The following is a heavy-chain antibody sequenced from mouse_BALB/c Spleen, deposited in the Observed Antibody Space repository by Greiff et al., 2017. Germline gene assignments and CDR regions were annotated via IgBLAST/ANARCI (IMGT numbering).Heavy chain of an antibody. D-gene: IGHD1-1*01. CDR3: ARLGYYYGLYYAMDY. J-gene: IGHJ4*01. V-gene: IGHV5-17*02. Sequence: DVKLVESGGGLVQPGGSRKLSCAASGFTFSRFGMHWVRQAPEKGLEWVAYISSGSSTIYYADTVKGRFTISRDNPKNTLFLQMTSLRSEDTAMYYCARLGYYYGLYYAMDYWGQGTSVTVSS. CDR1: GFTFSRFG. CDR2: ISSGSSTI.